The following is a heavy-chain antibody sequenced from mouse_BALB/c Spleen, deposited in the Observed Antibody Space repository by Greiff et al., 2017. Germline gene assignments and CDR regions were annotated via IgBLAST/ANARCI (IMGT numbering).Heavy chain of an antibody. V-gene: IGHV5-9*03. CDR3: ARYRGSGYFDV. D-gene: IGHD1-1*01. CDR1: GFTFSSYT. Sequence: EVKLVESGGGLVKPGGSLKLSCAASGFTFSSYTMSWVRQTPEKRLEWVATISSGGGNTYYPDSVKGRFTISRDNAKNNLYLQMSSLRSEDTALYYCARYRGSGYFDVWGAGTTVTVSS. CDR2: ISSGGGNT. J-gene: IGHJ1*01.